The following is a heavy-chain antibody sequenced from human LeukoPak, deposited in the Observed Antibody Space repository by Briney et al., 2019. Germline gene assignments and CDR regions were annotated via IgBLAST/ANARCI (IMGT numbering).Heavy chain of an antibody. CDR2: ISGSGGGT. V-gene: IGHV3-23*01. Sequence: GGSLRLSCAASGFTFSSYAMSWVRQAPEKGLEWVSTISGSGGGTYYADSVKGRFTISRDDSKNTLYLQMNSLRAEDTAVYYCAKDLGRYRNNYFDYWGQGTLATVSS. J-gene: IGHJ4*02. CDR3: AKDLGRYRNNYFDY. D-gene: IGHD1-26*01. CDR1: GFTFSSYA.